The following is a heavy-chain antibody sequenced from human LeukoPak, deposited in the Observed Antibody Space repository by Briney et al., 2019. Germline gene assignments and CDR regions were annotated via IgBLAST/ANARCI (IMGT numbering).Heavy chain of an antibody. CDR3: ARVRGIYPEAWFDP. J-gene: IGHJ5*02. CDR2: IWYDGSNK. V-gene: IGHV3-33*01. CDR1: GFTFSNHG. D-gene: IGHD3-16*01. Sequence: PGRSLRLSCAASGFTFSNHGMHWVRQAPGKGLEWVAIIWYDGSNKYYADSVKGRFTISRDNSKNMLYLQMNSLRAEDTAVYCCARVRGIYPEAWFDPWGQGTLVTVSS.